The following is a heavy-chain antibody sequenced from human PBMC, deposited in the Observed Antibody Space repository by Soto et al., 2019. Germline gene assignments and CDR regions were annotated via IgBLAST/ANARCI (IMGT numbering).Heavy chain of an antibody. CDR1: GYSISSGYY. V-gene: IGHV4-38-2*02. CDR3: ARETTVTTASCGLDV. CDR2: IYHSGST. J-gene: IGHJ6*02. Sequence: KPSETLSLTCAVSGYSISSGYYWGWIRQPPGKGLEWIGSIYHSGSTYYNPSLKSRVTISVDTSKNQFSLKLSSVTAADTAVYYCARETTVTTASCGLDVWGQGTTVTV. D-gene: IGHD4-17*01.